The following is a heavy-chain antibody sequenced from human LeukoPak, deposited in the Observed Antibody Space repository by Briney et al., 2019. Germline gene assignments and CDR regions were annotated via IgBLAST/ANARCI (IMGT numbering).Heavy chain of an antibody. Sequence: PGGSLRLSCAASGFTFSSYEMNWVRQAPGKGLEWVSYISSSGNTIYYADSVKGRFTISRDNAKNSLYLQMNSLRAEDTAFYYCAREDCGYDFGTWGQGTLVTVSS. J-gene: IGHJ5*02. D-gene: IGHD5-12*01. CDR3: AREDCGYDFGT. CDR2: ISSSGNTI. CDR1: GFTFSSYE. V-gene: IGHV3-48*03.